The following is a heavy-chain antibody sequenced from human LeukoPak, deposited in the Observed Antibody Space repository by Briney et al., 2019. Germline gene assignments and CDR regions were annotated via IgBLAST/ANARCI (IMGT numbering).Heavy chain of an antibody. V-gene: IGHV4-30-2*01. Sequence: SQTLSLTCTVSGGSISSGGYYWSWIRQPPGKSLEWIGYIYHSGSTYYNPSLKSRVTISVDRSKNQFSLKLSSVTAADTAVYYCASLIVGEDYWGQGTLVTVSS. J-gene: IGHJ4*02. D-gene: IGHD1-26*01. CDR3: ASLIVGEDY. CDR2: IYHSGST. CDR1: GGSISSGGYY.